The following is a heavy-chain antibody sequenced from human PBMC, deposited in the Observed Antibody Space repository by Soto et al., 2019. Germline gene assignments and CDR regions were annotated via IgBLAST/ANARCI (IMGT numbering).Heavy chain of an antibody. J-gene: IGHJ4*02. V-gene: IGHV3-73*01. Sequence: EVQLVESGGGVVHPGGSLKLSCAVSGFTFSGSVMHWVRQAPGKGLEWLGRIRSRDSDYATSYAESVKGRVTISRDDSKNTAYLQVTSLKIEDTALYYCTTYGNSSKGFDYWGQGTLVTVSS. CDR1: GFTFSGSV. CDR3: TTYGNSSKGFDY. D-gene: IGHD6-6*01. CDR2: IRSRDSDYAT.